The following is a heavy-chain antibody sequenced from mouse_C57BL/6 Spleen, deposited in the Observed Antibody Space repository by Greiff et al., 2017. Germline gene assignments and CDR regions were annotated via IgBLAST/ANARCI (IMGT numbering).Heavy chain of an antibody. Sequence: QVQLQQSGAELVRPGASVTLSCKASGYTFTDYEMHWVKQTPVHGLEWIGAIDPETGGTAYNQKFKGKAILTADKSSSTAYMELRSLTSEDSAVYYCTRSRQAWFAYWGQGTLVTVSA. CDR3: TRSRQAWFAY. D-gene: IGHD6-1*01. V-gene: IGHV1-15*01. J-gene: IGHJ3*01. CDR1: GYTFTDYE. CDR2: IDPETGGT.